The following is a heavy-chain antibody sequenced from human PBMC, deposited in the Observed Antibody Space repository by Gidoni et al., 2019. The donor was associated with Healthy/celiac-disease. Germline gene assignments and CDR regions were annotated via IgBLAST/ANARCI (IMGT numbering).Heavy chain of an antibody. Sequence: QVQLQESGPGLVKPSQTLSLTCTVSGGSISSGCYYWSWIRQHPGKGLEWIGYIYYSGSTYYNPSLKSLVTISVDTSKNQFSLKLSSVTAADTAVYYCARAELLWFGESPQGDAFDIWGQGTMVTVSS. V-gene: IGHV4-31*01. CDR2: IYYSGST. CDR1: GGSISSGCYY. D-gene: IGHD3-10*01. CDR3: ARAELLWFGESPQGDAFDI. J-gene: IGHJ3*02.